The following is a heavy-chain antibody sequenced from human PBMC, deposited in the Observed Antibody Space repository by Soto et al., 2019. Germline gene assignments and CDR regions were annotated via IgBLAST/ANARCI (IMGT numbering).Heavy chain of an antibody. Sequence: EVQLVESGGGLVQPGRSLRLSCAASGFTFDDYAMHWVRQAPGKGLEWVSGISWNSGSIGYADSVKGRFTISRDNAKNSLYLQMNSLRAEDTALYYCAKDIFIGYDILTGYYAFDYWGQGTLVTVSS. CDR2: ISWNSGSI. CDR1: GFTFDDYA. J-gene: IGHJ4*02. V-gene: IGHV3-9*01. CDR3: AKDIFIGYDILTGYYAFDY. D-gene: IGHD3-9*01.